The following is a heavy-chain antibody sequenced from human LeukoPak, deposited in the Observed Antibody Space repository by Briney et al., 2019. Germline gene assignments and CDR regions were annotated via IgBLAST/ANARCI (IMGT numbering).Heavy chain of an antibody. V-gene: IGHV1-18*01. CDR2: ISAYNGNT. D-gene: IGHD3-22*01. CDR3: ARVGRYYYDSSGYNWFDY. CDR1: GYTFTSYG. J-gene: IGHJ4*02. Sequence: GASVKVSCKASGYTFTSYGISWVRQAPGQGLEWMGWISAYNGNTNYAQKLQGRVTITTDTSTSTAYMELRSLRSDDTAVYYCARVGRYYYDSSGYNWFDYWGQGTLVTVSS.